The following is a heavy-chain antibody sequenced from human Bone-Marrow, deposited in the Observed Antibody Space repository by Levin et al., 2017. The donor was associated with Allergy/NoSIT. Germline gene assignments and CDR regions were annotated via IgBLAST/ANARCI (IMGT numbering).Heavy chain of an antibody. V-gene: IGHV3-21*01. CDR1: GFTFSSYS. Sequence: GGSLRLSCAASGFTFSSYSMNWVRQAPGKGLEWVSSISSSSSYIYYADSVKGRFTISRDNAKNSLYLQMNSLRAEDTAVYYCARDSRPYYDFWSGSQATARKKYNWFDPWGQGTLVTVSS. CDR2: ISSSSSYI. CDR3: ARDSRPYYDFWSGSQATARKKYNWFDP. D-gene: IGHD3-3*01. J-gene: IGHJ5*02.